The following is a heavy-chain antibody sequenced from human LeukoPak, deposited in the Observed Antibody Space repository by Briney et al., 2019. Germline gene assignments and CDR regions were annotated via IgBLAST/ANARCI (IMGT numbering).Heavy chain of an antibody. CDR1: GGSFSGNY. CDR2: INHSGSP. D-gene: IGHD3-3*01. J-gene: IGHJ6*03. V-gene: IGHV4-34*01. CDR3: ARGRGATILGVVITRNYYIDV. Sequence: SETLSLTCAVYGGSFSGNYWNWIRQSPGKGLEWIGEINHSGSPNYNPSLKSRVRMSVDTSKNQFSLKLSSATAADTAVYYCARGRGATILGVVITRNYYIDVWGKGTTVSVSS.